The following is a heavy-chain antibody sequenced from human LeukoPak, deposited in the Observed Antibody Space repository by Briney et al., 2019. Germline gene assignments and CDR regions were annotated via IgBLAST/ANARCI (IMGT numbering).Heavy chain of an antibody. CDR3: ARDRSDRPTHYYYYGMDV. D-gene: IGHD6-6*01. J-gene: IGHJ6*02. Sequence: ASVKLSCKASGGTFSSYAISCGRQAPGQGLEWMARIIPIFGTANYAQKFQGRVTITADKSTSTAHMELSSLRSEDTAVYYCARDRSDRPTHYYYYGMDVWGQGTTVTVSS. CDR1: GGTFSSYA. V-gene: IGHV1-69*06. CDR2: IIPIFGTA.